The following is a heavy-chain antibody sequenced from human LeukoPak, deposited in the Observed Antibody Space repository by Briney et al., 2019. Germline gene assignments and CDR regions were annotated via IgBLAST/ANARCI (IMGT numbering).Heavy chain of an antibody. J-gene: IGHJ4*02. Sequence: GGSLRLSCAASGFTFSSYAMSWVRQAPGKGLEWVSAISGSGGGTYYADYVKGRFTISRDNSKNTLYLQVNSLRAEDTAVYYCPKYRGLRYYDDWGQGTLVTVSS. CDR1: GFTFSSYA. CDR3: PKYRGLRYYDD. CDR2: ISGSGGGT. V-gene: IGHV3-23*01. D-gene: IGHD3-22*01.